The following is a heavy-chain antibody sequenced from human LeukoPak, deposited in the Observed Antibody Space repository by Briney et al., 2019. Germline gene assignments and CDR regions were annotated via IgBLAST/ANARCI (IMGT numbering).Heavy chain of an antibody. CDR2: IYHSGST. V-gene: IGHV4-38-2*02. Sequence: SETLSLTCTVSGYSISSGYYWGWIRQPPGKGLEWIGSIYHSGSTNYNPSLKSRVTISVDTSKNQFSLKLSSVTAADTAVYYCARDSYYDFWSGPFDPWGQGTLVTVSS. CDR3: ARDSYYDFWSGPFDP. D-gene: IGHD3-3*01. CDR1: GYSISSGYY. J-gene: IGHJ5*02.